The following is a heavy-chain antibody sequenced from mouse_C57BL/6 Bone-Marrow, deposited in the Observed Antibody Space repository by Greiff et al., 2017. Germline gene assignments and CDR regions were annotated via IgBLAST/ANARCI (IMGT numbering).Heavy chain of an antibody. CDR2: IYPGDGDT. CDR3: ARLNYGSSYGDY. CDR1: GYAFSSSW. D-gene: IGHD1-1*01. Sequence: VQLVESGPELVKPGASVKISCKASGYAFSSSWMNWVKQRPGKGLEWIGRIYPGDGDTNYNGKFKGKATLTADTSSSTAYMQLSSLTSEDSAIYFCARLNYGSSYGDYWGQGTTLTVSS. J-gene: IGHJ2*01. V-gene: IGHV1-82*01.